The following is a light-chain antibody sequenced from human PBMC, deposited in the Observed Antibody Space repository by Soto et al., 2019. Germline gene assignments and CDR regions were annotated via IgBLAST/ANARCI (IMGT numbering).Light chain of an antibody. V-gene: IGLV2-14*01. J-gene: IGLJ1*01. CDR1: RSDIGASNS. CDR2: EAT. CDR3: ISYKTDDTIV. Sequence: QAALTQPASVSGSPGQSITISCAGTRSDIGASNSVSWYQHLPGRPPTLIIYEATNRPSGVSERFSGSKTGDTASLTISGLQADDEAEYFCISYKTDDTIVFGSGTKLTVL.